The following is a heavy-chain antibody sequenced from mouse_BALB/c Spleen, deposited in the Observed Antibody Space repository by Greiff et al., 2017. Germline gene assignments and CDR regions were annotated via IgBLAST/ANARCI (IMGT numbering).Heavy chain of an antibody. D-gene: IGHD2-4*01. J-gene: IGHJ4*01. V-gene: IGHV2-6-7*01. CDR1: GFSLTGYG. CDR3: ARSTMITTFAMDY. CDR2: IWGDGST. Sequence: QVQLKESGPGLVAPSQSLSITCTVSGFSLTGYGVNWVRQPPGKGLEWLGMIWGDGSTDYNSALKSRLSISKDNSKSQVFLKMNSLQTDDTARYYCARSTMITTFAMDYWGQGTSVTVSS.